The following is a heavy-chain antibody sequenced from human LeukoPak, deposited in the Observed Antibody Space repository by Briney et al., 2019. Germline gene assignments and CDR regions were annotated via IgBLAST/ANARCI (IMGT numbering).Heavy chain of an antibody. J-gene: IGHJ4*02. CDR3: ARVDGGEWYYFDY. D-gene: IGHD2-8*02. CDR2: SNPNNGGT. Sequence: ASVTDSCKASGYTFTGYYMHWVRQAPGQGLEWMGWSNPNNGGTNYAQKFQGRVTMTLDTSISTAYMELNRLRSDDTAIYYCARVDGGEWYYFDYWGQGTLVTVSS. V-gene: IGHV1-2*02. CDR1: GYTFTGYY.